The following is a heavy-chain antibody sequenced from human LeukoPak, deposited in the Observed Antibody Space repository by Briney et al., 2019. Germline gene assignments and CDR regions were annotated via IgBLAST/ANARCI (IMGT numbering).Heavy chain of an antibody. D-gene: IGHD1-26*01. Sequence: PGRSLRLSCAASGFTFSSYAMHWVRQAPGKGLEWVAVISYDGSNKYYADSVKGRFTISRDNSKNTLYLQMNSLRAEDTAVYYCAREGSGSRKLYRIGGAHFDYWGQGTLVTVSS. CDR2: ISYDGSNK. CDR1: GFTFSSYA. V-gene: IGHV3-30*01. J-gene: IGHJ4*02. CDR3: AREGSGSRKLYRIGGAHFDY.